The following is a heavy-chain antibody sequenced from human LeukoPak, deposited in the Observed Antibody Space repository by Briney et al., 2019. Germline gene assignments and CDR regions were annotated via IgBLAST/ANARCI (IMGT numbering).Heavy chain of an antibody. V-gene: IGHV3-21*01. Sequence: PGGSLRLSCAASGFTFSNAWMSWVRQAPGKGLEWVSSIDRSSSYIYYADSVKGRFTISRDNAKNSLYLQLNSLRAEDTAEYYCARGPGRVYYDFLTGHQSPYYYAMDVWGQGTTVTVSS. J-gene: IGHJ6*02. CDR1: GFTFSNAW. D-gene: IGHD3-9*01. CDR2: IDRSSSYI. CDR3: ARGPGRVYYDFLTGHQSPYYYAMDV.